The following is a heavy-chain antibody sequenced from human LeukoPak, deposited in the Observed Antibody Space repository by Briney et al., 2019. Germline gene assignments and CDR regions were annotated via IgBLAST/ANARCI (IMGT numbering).Heavy chain of an antibody. D-gene: IGHD2-2*02. Sequence: ASVKVSCKASGYTFTSYYMHWVRQAPGQGLEWMGRINPNSGGTNYAQKFQGRVTMTRDTSISTAYMELSRLRSDDTAVYYCASPVYCSSTSCYTLSYYYYGMDVWGQGTTVTVSS. CDR3: ASPVYCSSTSCYTLSYYYYGMDV. CDR1: GYTFTSYY. J-gene: IGHJ6*02. V-gene: IGHV1-2*06. CDR2: INPNSGGT.